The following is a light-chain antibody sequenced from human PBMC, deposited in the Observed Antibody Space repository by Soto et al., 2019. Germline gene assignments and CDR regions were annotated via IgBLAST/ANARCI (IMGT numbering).Light chain of an antibody. J-gene: IGKJ1*01. CDR2: DAS. CDR1: RSISGW. CDR3: QQYESYSPWT. Sequence: DIQMTQSPSTLSASVGDRVTITCRASRSISGWLAWYQQKPGKAPKLLIYDASSLESGVPSRFSGSRSGTEFTLTISSLQPDDFATYDCQQYESYSPWTFGQGTKVEIK. V-gene: IGKV1-5*01.